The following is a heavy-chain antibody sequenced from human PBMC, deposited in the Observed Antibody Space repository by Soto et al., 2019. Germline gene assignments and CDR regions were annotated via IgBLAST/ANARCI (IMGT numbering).Heavy chain of an antibody. CDR3: ASQNSWGCCHFYC. J-gene: IGHJ4*01. CDR1: GYSFHTYW. CDR2: IYPRDSDT. Sequence: GEYLKISCKTSGYSFHTYWIVWLRQLPGKGLDWMGIIYPRDSDTRYSPSFQGRVPISVDKSSNSAYLHWTSMRASDSAMYFCASQNSWGCCHFYCWGQGTLGTASS. V-gene: IGHV5-51*01. D-gene: IGHD6-13*01.